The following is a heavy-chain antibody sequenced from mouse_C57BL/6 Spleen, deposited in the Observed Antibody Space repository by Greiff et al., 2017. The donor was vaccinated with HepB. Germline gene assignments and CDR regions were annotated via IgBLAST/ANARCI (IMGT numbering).Heavy chain of an antibody. CDR1: GFTFSSYG. CDR2: ISSGGSYT. D-gene: IGHD2-14*01. V-gene: IGHV5-6*01. J-gene: IGHJ1*03. CDR3: ARQVRDGYFDV. Sequence: EVKLMESGGDLVKPGGSLKLSCAASGFTFSSYGMSWVRQTPDKRLEWVATISSGGSYTYYPDSVKGRFTISRDNAKNTLYLQMSSLKSEDTAMYYCARQVRDGYFDVWGTGTTVTVSS.